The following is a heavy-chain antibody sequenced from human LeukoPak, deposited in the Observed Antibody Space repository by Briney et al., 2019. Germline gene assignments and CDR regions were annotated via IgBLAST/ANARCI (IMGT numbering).Heavy chain of an antibody. V-gene: IGHV3-21*01. J-gene: IGHJ4*02. D-gene: IGHD5-12*01. Sequence: GGSLRLSCAASGFTFSRHAMNWVRQAPGKGLEWVSSITSSASYRYHSDSVKGRFTISRDNAKNSLYLQMNSLRVEDTAVYYCASENIVGTSGALFDYWGQRTLVTVSS. CDR2: ITSSASYR. CDR3: ASENIVGTSGALFDY. CDR1: GFTFSRHA.